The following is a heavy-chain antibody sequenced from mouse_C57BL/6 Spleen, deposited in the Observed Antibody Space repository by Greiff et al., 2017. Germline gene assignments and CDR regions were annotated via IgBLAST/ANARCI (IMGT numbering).Heavy chain of an antibody. D-gene: IGHD2-10*02. V-gene: IGHV1-74*01. J-gene: IGHJ3*01. Sequence: QVQLKQPGAELVKPGASVKVSCKASGYTFTSYWMHWVKQRPGQGLEWIGRIHPSASDTNYNQKFKCKATWTVDKSSSTAYMQLSSLTSEDSAVYYWVIEGPRAYWGQGTLVTVSA. CDR1: GYTFTSYW. CDR3: VIEGPRAY. CDR2: IHPSASDT.